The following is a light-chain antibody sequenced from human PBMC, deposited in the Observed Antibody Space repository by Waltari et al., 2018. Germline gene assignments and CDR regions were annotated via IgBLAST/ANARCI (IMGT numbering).Light chain of an antibody. CDR2: EVT. CDR1: SPGMCGYNF. CDR3: SSYTTTTTLL. J-gene: IGLJ1*01. V-gene: IGLV2-14*01. Sequence: QSALTQPAPVSGAPGQSLSMHCTGTSPGMCGYNFVSWYQQHAGKATELMIYEVTVRPSGVSNRFSGSKSGNTASLTISGLQAEDEADYYCSSYTTTTTLLFGTGTKVTVL.